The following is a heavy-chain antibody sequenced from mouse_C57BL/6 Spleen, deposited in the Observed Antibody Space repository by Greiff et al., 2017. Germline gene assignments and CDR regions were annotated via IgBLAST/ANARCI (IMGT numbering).Heavy chain of an antibody. J-gene: IGHJ2*01. Sequence: VKLVESGPGLVQPSQSLSITCTVSGFSLTSYGVHWVRQSPGKGLEWLGVIWRGGSTDYNAAVMSRLSITKDNSKSQVFFKMNSLQADDTAIYYCATLYYGNYGFDYWGQGTTLTVSS. CDR3: ATLYYGNYGFDY. V-gene: IGHV2-5*01. D-gene: IGHD2-1*01. CDR1: GFSLTSYG. CDR2: IWRGGST.